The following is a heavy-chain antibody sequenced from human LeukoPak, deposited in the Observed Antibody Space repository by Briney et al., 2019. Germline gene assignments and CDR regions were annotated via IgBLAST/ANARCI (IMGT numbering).Heavy chain of an antibody. V-gene: IGHV3-30*19. D-gene: IGHD6-13*01. CDR3: ARDPAAAGTNYFDY. J-gene: IGHJ4*02. CDR2: ISYDGSNK. Sequence: HPGGSLRLSCIASGFTVSSKYMSWVRQAPGKGLEWVAVISYDGSNKYYADSVKGRFTISRDNSKNTLYLQMNSLRAEDTAVYYCARDPAAAGTNYFDYWGQGTLVTVSS. CDR1: GFTVSSKY.